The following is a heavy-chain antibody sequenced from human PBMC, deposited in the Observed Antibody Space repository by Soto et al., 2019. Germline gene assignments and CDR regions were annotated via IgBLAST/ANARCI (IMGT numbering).Heavy chain of an antibody. CDR1: GFTFSDYY. J-gene: IGHJ6*02. D-gene: IGHD3-3*01. Sequence: AGGSLRLSCAASGFTFSDYYMSWIRQAPGKGLEWVSYISSSGSTIYYADSVKGRFTISRDNAKNSLYLQMNSLRAEDTAVYYCARDFPSGKYYDFWSGPKHGMDVWGQGTTVTVSS. CDR3: ARDFPSGKYYDFWSGPKHGMDV. V-gene: IGHV3-11*01. CDR2: ISSSGSTI.